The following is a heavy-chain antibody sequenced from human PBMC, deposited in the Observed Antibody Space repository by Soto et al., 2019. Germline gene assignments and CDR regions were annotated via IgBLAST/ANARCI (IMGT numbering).Heavy chain of an antibody. D-gene: IGHD3-22*01. Sequence: QVQLVESGGGVVQPGRSLRLSCAASGFIFSSYAMHWVRRAPGKGLEWVAFITYDGSNKFYADSVKGRFTISRDNSKNTLYLEMNSLRTEDSAVYYCARISGAYESNGYSDYWGQGNLVTVSS. J-gene: IGHJ4*02. CDR2: ITYDGSNK. V-gene: IGHV3-30-3*01. CDR3: ARISGAYESNGYSDY. CDR1: GFIFSSYA.